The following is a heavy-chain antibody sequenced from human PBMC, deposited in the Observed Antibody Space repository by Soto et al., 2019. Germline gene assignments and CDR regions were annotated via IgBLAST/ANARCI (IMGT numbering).Heavy chain of an antibody. D-gene: IGHD3-10*01. J-gene: IGHJ4*02. CDR3: ARFGGIIGSIDY. CDR1: GGSISSGDYY. CDR2: IYYSGST. Sequence: PSETLSLTCTVSGGSISSGDYYWSWIRQPPGKGLEWIGYIYYSGSTYYNPSLKSRVTISVDTSKNQFSLKLSSVTAADTAVYYCARFGGIIGSIDYWGQGTLVTVSS. V-gene: IGHV4-30-4*01.